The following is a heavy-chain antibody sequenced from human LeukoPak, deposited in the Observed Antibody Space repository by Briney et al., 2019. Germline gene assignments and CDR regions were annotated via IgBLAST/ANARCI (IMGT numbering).Heavy chain of an antibody. J-gene: IGHJ4*02. D-gene: IGHD2-15*01. Sequence: ASVKVSCKASGYTFTSYYMHWVRQAPGQGLEWMGIINPSGGSTSYAQKFQGRVTMTRDTSTSTAYMELRSLRSDDTAVYYCARAGVVAGTRDFDYWGQGTLVTVSS. CDR3: ARAGVVAGTRDFDY. CDR2: INPSGGST. V-gene: IGHV1-46*01. CDR1: GYTFTSYY.